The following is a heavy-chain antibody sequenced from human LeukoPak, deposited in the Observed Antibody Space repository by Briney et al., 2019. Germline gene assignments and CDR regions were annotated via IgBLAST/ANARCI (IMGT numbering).Heavy chain of an antibody. D-gene: IGHD6-13*01. CDR2: IKQDGSEK. J-gene: IGHJ1*01. Sequence: GGSLRLSCAASGFTFSSYWMSWVRQAPGKGLEWVANIKQDGSEKYYVDSVKGRFTISRDNAKNSLYLQMNSLRAEDTAVYYCATVAAAGTRTGYFQHWGQGTLVTVSS. CDR3: ATVAAAGTRTGYFQH. V-gene: IGHV3-7*01. CDR1: GFTFSSYW.